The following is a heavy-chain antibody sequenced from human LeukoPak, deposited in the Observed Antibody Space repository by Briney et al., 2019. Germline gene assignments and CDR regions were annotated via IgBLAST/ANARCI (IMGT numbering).Heavy chain of an antibody. V-gene: IGHV3-21*01. CDR1: GFTFSSYS. J-gene: IGHJ4*02. D-gene: IGHD1-26*01. Sequence: GGSLRLSCAASGFTFSSYSMNWVRQAPGKGLEWVSSISSSSSYIYYADSVKGRFTISRDNAKNSLYLQMNSLRAEDTAVYCCARTKVGATQYYFDYWGQGTLVTVSS. CDR3: ARTKVGATQYYFDY. CDR2: ISSSSSYI.